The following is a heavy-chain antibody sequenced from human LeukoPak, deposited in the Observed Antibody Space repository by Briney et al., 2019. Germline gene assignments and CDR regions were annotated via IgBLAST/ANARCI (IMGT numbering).Heavy chain of an antibody. CDR2: IYYSGST. J-gene: IGHJ4*02. V-gene: IGHV4-59*08. D-gene: IGHD3/OR15-3a*01. Sequence: ASETLSLTCTVSGGSISSYYWSWIRQPPGKGLEWIGYIYYSGSTNYNPSLKSRVTISVDTSKNQFSLKLSSVTAADTAVYYRARQAGLVIWDWGQGTLVTVSS. CDR3: ARQAGLVIWD. CDR1: GGSISSYY.